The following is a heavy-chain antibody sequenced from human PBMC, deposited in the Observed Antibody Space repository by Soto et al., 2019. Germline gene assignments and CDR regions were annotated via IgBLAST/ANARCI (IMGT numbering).Heavy chain of an antibody. CDR1: GFTFSSYS. J-gene: IGHJ6*02. D-gene: IGHD3-9*01. Sequence: GGSLRLSCAASGFTFSSYSMNWVRQAPGKGLEWVSSISSSSSYIYYADSVKGRFTISRDNSKNSLYLQMNSLRAEDTAVYYCAREYYDILTGCYSPYGMDVWGQGTTVTVSS. CDR2: ISSSSSYI. CDR3: AREYYDILTGCYSPYGMDV. V-gene: IGHV3-21*01.